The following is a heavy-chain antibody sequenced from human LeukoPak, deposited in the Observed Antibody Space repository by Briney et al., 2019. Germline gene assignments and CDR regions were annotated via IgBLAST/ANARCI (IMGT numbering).Heavy chain of an antibody. CDR2: ISSSGRTI. CDR1: GFTFSDYY. V-gene: IGHV3-11*01. CDR3: ARAGPAAAIVMKVY. Sequence: PGGSLRLSCAASGFTFSDYYMSWIRQAPGKGLEWVSYISSSGRTIYYADSVKGRFTVSRDNAKNSVYLQMNSLRAEDTAVYYCARAGPAAAIVMKVYWGQGTLVTVSS. J-gene: IGHJ4*02. D-gene: IGHD2-2*01.